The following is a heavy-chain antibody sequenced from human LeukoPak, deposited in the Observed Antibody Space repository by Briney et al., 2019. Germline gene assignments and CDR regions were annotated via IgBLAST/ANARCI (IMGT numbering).Heavy chain of an antibody. V-gene: IGHV3-7*01. CDR3: AREAYPLPHAAFDI. CDR2: IKSDGSEK. Sequence: GGSLRLSCAASGFTFSNLWTSWVRQAPGKGLEWVATIKSDGSEKYYVDSVKGRFTISRDNAKNSLYLQMNSLRVEDTAVYYCAREAYPLPHAAFDIWGQATMVTVPA. CDR1: GFTFSNLW. J-gene: IGHJ3*02.